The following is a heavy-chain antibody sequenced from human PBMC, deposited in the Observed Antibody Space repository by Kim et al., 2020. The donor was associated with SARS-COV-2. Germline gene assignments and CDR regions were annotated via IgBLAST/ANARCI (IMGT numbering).Heavy chain of an antibody. V-gene: IGHV1-2*04. J-gene: IGHJ3*02. CDR1: GYTFTGYY. CDR3: ARGYDSSGYHGAFDI. Sequence: ASVKVSCKASGYTFTGYYMHWVRQAPGQGLEWMGWINPNSGGTNYAQKFQGWVTMTRDTSISTAYMELSRLRSDDTAVYYCARGYDSSGYHGAFDIWGQGTMVTVSS. CDR2: INPNSGGT. D-gene: IGHD3-22*01.